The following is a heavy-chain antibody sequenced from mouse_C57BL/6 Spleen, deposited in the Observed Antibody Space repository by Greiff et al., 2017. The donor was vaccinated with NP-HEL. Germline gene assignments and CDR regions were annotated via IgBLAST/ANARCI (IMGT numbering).Heavy chain of an antibody. V-gene: IGHV10-1*01. CDR1: GFSFNTYA. J-gene: IGHJ3*01. D-gene: IGHD2-14*01. Sequence: EVKLVESGGGLVQPKGSLKLSCAASGFSFNTYAMNWVRQAPGKGLEWVARIRNKSTNYATYYADAVKDRFTITRDDSESMLYLQMNNLKTEDTAMYYGVRGTEGAYWGQVTLVTVSA. CDR2: IRNKSTNYAT. CDR3: VRGTEGAY.